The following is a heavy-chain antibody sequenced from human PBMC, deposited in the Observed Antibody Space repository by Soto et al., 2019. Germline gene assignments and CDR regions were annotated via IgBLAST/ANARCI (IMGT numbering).Heavy chain of an antibody. CDR1: GFTFSSYA. CDR2: ISYDGSNK. Sequence: QVQLVESGGGVVQPGRSLRLSCAASGFTFSSYAMHWVRQAPGKGLEWVAVISYDGSNKYYADSVKGRFTISRDNSKNTLYLQMNSLRAEDTAVYYWAKTPRRYMYYFDYWGQGTLVTVSS. V-gene: IGHV3-30-3*02. CDR3: AKTPRRYMYYFDY. J-gene: IGHJ4*02. D-gene: IGHD1-20*01.